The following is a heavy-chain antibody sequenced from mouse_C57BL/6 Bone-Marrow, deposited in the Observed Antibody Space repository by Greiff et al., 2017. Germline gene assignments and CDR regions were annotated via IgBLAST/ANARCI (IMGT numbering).Heavy chain of an antibody. CDR2: INPYNGGT. J-gene: IGHJ3*01. CDR3: ARDWLLLPSWFAY. D-gene: IGHD1-1*01. CDR1: GYTFTDYY. Sequence: VQLKESGPVLVKPGASVKMSCKASGYTFTDYYMNWVKQSHGKSLEWIGVINPYNGGTSYNQKFKGKATLTVDKSSSTAYMELNSLTSEDSAVYYCARDWLLLPSWFAYWGQGTLVTVSA. V-gene: IGHV1-19*01.